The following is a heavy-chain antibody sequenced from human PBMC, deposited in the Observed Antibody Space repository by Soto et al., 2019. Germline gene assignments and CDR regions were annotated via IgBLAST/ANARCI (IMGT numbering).Heavy chain of an antibody. Sequence: PSQTLSLTCAISGDSVSSNSAAWNWIRQSPSRGLEWLGRTYYRSRWYNDYAVSVKSRITVNPDTSKNQFPLHLNSVTPEDTAVYYFSGTTSLQWYYMYFWDKGSTVPVSS. V-gene: IGHV6-1*01. J-gene: IGHJ6*03. CDR1: GDSVSSNSAA. CDR2: TYYRSRWYN. D-gene: IGHD1-7*01. CDR3: SGTTSLQWYYMYF.